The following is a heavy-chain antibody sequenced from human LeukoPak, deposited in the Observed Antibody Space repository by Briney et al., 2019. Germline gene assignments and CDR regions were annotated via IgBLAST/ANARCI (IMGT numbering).Heavy chain of an antibody. V-gene: IGHV4-30-4*01. Sequence: SETLSLTCTVSGDSISTADFYWSWVRQPPGKGLEWVGFIYYSGSTYYNPSLKSRVTVSKDTSKNQFSLKVRSMTAADTAVYYCARVRDGYPGYFDYWGQGTLVSVSS. J-gene: IGHJ4*02. D-gene: IGHD5-24*01. CDR2: IYYSGST. CDR3: ARVRDGYPGYFDY. CDR1: GDSISTADFY.